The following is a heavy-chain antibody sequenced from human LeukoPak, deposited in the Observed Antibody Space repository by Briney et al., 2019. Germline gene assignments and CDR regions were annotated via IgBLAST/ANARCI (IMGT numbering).Heavy chain of an antibody. D-gene: IGHD6-13*01. J-gene: IGHJ4*02. V-gene: IGHV4-31*03. CDR3: ATGIAAAIDY. CDR2: IYYSGST. CDR1: GGSISSGGYY. Sequence: PSETLSLTCTVSGGSISSGGYYWSWIRQHPGKGLEWIGYIYYSGSTYYNPSLKSRVTISVDTSKNQFSLKLSSVTAADTAVYYCATGIAAAIDYWGQGTLVTVSS.